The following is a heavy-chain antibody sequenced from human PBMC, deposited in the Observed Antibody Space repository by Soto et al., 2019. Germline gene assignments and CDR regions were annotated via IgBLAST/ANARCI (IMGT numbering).Heavy chain of an antibody. D-gene: IGHD2-2*02. V-gene: IGHV3-11*01. CDR3: ARDCSSTICYRD. Sequence: QVRLVESGGGLVKPGGSLRLSCAASGFTCSDHSMSWIRQAPGKGLEWVSYISTRGSSTYYADSVKGRFTVSRDNAKNSLYLQMNSLRAEDTAVYYCARDCSSTICYRDWGRGTLVTVSS. CDR2: ISTRGSST. J-gene: IGHJ4*02. CDR1: GFTCSDHS.